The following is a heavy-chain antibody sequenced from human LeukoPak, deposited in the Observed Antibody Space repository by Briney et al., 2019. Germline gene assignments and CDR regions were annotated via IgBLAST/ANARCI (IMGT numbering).Heavy chain of an antibody. J-gene: IGHJ4*02. CDR2: IRNDGSNK. Sequence: GGSLRLSCAASGFSFSSFGMHWVRQAPGKGLEWVAFIRNDGSNKYYADSVKGRFTISRDNSKNTLYLQMNSLRAEDTAVYYCAKDPYWGQGTLVTVSS. CDR3: AKDPY. V-gene: IGHV3-30*02. CDR1: GFSFSSFG.